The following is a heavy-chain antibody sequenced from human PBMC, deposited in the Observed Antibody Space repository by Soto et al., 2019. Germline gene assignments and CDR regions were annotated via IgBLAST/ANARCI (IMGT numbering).Heavy chain of an antibody. J-gene: IGHJ4*02. CDR2: IYSGGST. V-gene: IGHV3-53*02. CDR3: ERGSGYSYGYVDY. D-gene: IGHD5-18*01. Sequence: EVQLVETGGGLIQPGGSLRLSCAASGFTVSSNYMSWVRQAPGKGLEWVSVIYSGGSTYYADSVKGRFTISRDTSKNTLYLQMNSLRAEDTAVYYCERGSGYSYGYVDYWGQGTLVTVSS. CDR1: GFTVSSNY.